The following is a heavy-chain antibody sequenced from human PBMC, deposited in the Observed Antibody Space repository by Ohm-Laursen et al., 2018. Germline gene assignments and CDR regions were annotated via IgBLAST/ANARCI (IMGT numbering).Heavy chain of an antibody. J-gene: IGHJ2*01. Sequence: SLRLSCTASGFTFSNYGMHWVRQAPGKGLEWVAVISYDENNRFYVDSVKGRFTISRDNSKNTLYLQMNSLRAEDTAVYYCAKGHCSGGRCNSVYYYFDLWGRGTLVTVSS. D-gene: IGHD2-15*01. CDR2: ISYDENNR. CDR3: AKGHCSGGRCNSVYYYFDL. V-gene: IGHV3-30*18. CDR1: GFTFSNYG.